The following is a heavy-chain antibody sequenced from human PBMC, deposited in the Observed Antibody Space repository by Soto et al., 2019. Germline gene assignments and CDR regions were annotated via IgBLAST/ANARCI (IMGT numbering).Heavy chain of an antibody. J-gene: IGHJ6*02. CDR3: AEWRGYFLPPNRVRGRGMDV. V-gene: IGHV3-23*01. CDR1: GFTFGAYA. Sequence: EVQLLASGGGLVQPGGSLRLSCVASGFTFGAYAMSWVRQAPGKGLEWVSAIGSTGASTYYADSVKGRFTISRDNSKNTLDLQMNSLRAEDTAVYYCAEWRGYFLPPNRVRGRGMDVWGQGTTVTVSS. D-gene: IGHD3-3*01. CDR2: IGSTGAST.